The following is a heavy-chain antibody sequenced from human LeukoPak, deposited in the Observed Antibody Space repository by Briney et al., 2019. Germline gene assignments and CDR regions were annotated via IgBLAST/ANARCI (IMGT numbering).Heavy chain of an antibody. CDR1: GGSISSGDYY. Sequence: ASETLSLTCTVSGGSISSGDYYWSWIRQPSGKGLEWIGYIYYSGRTYYNPSLKSRVTISVDTSKNQFSLKLSSVTAADTAVYHCARVRDGDYGYIGFDPWGQGTLVTVSS. V-gene: IGHV4-30-4*01. CDR3: ARVRDGDYGYIGFDP. D-gene: IGHD4-17*01. CDR2: IYYSGRT. J-gene: IGHJ5*02.